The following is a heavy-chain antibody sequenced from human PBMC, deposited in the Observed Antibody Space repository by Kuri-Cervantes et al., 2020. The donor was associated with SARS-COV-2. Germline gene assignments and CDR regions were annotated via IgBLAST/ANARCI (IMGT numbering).Heavy chain of an antibody. Sequence: GESLKISCKASGYTFTGYYMHWVRQAPGQGLEWMGWISPNSGGTNYAQKFQGWVTMTRDTSISTVYMELSRLRSDDTAVYYCARSTPFWRPVVISQGGAFDIWGQGIMVTVSS. D-gene: IGHD3-22*01. CDR1: GYTFTGYY. CDR2: ISPNSGGT. J-gene: IGHJ3*02. V-gene: IGHV1-2*04. CDR3: ARSTPFWRPVVISQGGAFDI.